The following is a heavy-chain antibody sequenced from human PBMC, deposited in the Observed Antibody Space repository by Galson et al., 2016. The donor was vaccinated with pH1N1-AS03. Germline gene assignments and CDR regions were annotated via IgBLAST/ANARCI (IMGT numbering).Heavy chain of an antibody. J-gene: IGHJ3*01. Sequence: SLRLSCAASGFTFSNYGMHWVRQAPGKGLEWLAVMWYDGSNKFYADSVRGRVAISRDNSKNTLYLQMNSRRVEDTAIYYCARERGAGQTRDDDLGLWGQGTLVTVSS. CDR1: GFTFSNYG. CDR3: ARERGAGQTRDDDLGL. V-gene: IGHV3-33*01. CDR2: MWYDGSNK. D-gene: IGHD1-26*01.